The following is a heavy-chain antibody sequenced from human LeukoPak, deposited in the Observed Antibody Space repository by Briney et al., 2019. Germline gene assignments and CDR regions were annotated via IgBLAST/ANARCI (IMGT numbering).Heavy chain of an antibody. V-gene: IGHV1-18*01. D-gene: IGHD3-10*01. J-gene: IGHJ6*02. CDR1: GYTFTSYG. Sequence: ASVKGSCKASGYTFTSYGISWVRQAPGQGLEWMGWISAYNGNTNYAQKLQGRVTMTTDTSTSTAYMELRSLRSDDTAVYYCARDPYYYGSGSYYNPDYYYYGMDVWGQGTTVTVSS. CDR2: ISAYNGNT. CDR3: ARDPYYYGSGSYYNPDYYYYGMDV.